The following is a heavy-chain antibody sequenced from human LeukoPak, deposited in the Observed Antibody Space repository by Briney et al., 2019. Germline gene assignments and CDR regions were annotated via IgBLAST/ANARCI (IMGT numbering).Heavy chain of an antibody. Sequence: GESLKISCKGSGYSFTSYWLGGVRQMPGKGLEWMGIIYPGDSDTRYSPSFQGQVTISADKSISTAYLQWSSLKASDTAMYYCARRSGSGWTQYYFDYWGQGTLVTVSS. CDR1: GYSFTSYW. V-gene: IGHV5-51*01. CDR2: IYPGDSDT. CDR3: ARRSGSGWTQYYFDY. J-gene: IGHJ4*02. D-gene: IGHD6-19*01.